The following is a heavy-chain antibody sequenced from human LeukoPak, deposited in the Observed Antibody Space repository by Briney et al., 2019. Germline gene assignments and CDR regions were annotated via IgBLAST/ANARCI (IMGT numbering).Heavy chain of an antibody. Sequence: SETLSLTCTVSGGSIGSYYWSWIRQPPGKGLEWIGYTSNGGSTKYSPSLESRLSISVDTSKNQISLRLNSVTAADTAVYCCARHVDWLDNWFDPWGQGTLVTVSS. V-gene: IGHV4-59*08. CDR2: TSNGGST. D-gene: IGHD3/OR15-3a*01. J-gene: IGHJ5*02. CDR3: ARHVDWLDNWFDP. CDR1: GGSIGSYY.